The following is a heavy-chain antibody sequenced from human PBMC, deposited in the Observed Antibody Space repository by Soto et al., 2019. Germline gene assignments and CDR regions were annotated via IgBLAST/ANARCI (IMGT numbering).Heavy chain of an antibody. CDR2: IIPIFGTA. V-gene: IGHV1-69*13. CDR3: ARNCGGDCYYYDGMDV. CDR1: GGTFSSYA. Sequence: ASVKVSCKASGGTFSSYAISWVRQAPGQGLEWMGGIIPIFGTANYAQKFQGRVTITADESTSTAYMELSSLRSEDTAVYYCARNCGGDCYYYDGMDVWGQGTTVTVSS. D-gene: IGHD2-21*02. J-gene: IGHJ6*02.